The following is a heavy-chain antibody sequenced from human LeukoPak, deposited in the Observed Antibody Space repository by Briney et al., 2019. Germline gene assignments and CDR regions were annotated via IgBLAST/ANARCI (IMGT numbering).Heavy chain of an antibody. CDR3: AKCHPYDFWSGINYYYYMDV. V-gene: IGHV3-30*18. J-gene: IGHJ6*03. D-gene: IGHD3-3*01. Sequence: PGGSLRLSCAASGFTFSSYGMHWVRQAPGKGLEWVAVISYDGSNKYYADSVKGRFTISRDNSKNTLYLQMNSLRAEDTAVYYCAKCHPYDFWSGINYYYYMDVWGKGTTVTVSS. CDR2: ISYDGSNK. CDR1: GFTFSSYG.